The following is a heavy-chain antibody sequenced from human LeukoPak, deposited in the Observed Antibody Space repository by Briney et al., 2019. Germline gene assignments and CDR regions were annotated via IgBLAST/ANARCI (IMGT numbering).Heavy chain of an antibody. CDR2: IYPQDSDT. D-gene: IGHD5-18*01. J-gene: IGHJ6*03. Sequence: GESLQISCRGSGYTFRSHWIGWVRQLPGKGLEWMAIIYPQDSDTRYSPSFQGQVTISADKSKNIAYLQWSSLKASDTAIYFCARTGDSGFYMDVWGQGTTVTVSS. CDR1: GYTFRSHW. V-gene: IGHV5-51*01. CDR3: ARTGDSGFYMDV.